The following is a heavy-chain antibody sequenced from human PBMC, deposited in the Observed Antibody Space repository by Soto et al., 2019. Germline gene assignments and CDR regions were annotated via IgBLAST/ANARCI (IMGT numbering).Heavy chain of an antibody. CDR2: ISYDGSHK. V-gene: IGHV3-30*18. Sequence: QVHLVESGGGVIQPGRSLRLSCVASGFTFRSYAMHWVRQAPGKGLEWVAVISYDGSHKEYGDSVKGRVTISRDNSENTLYLQMNSLRAEDTAVYYCAKDLKQTGDETFDYWGQGILVTVSS. J-gene: IGHJ4*02. CDR3: AKDLKQTGDETFDY. D-gene: IGHD7-27*01. CDR1: GFTFRSYA.